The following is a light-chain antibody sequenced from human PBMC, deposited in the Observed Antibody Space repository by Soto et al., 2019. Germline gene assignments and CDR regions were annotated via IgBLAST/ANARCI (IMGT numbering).Light chain of an antibody. CDR1: SSDIGLYNR. J-gene: IGLJ1*01. CDR3: CSYTNDNTYV. Sequence: ALTQPPSVSGSPGQSLTISCRGTSSDIGLYNRVSWYQQSPGTAPKLMIYDVSNRPSGVPDRFSVSRSGNTASLTISGLQPEDEADYYCCSYTNDNTYVFGTGTKV. CDR2: DVS. V-gene: IGLV2-18*02.